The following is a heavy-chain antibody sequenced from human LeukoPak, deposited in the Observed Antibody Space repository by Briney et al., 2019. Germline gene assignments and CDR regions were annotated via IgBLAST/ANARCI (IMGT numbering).Heavy chain of an antibody. J-gene: IGHJ3*02. CDR2: INWNGGST. V-gene: IGHV3-20*04. D-gene: IGHD1-20*01. Sequence: GGSLRLSCAASGFTFDDYGMSWVRQAPGKGLEWVSGINWNGGSTGYADSVKGRFTISRDNAKNSLYLQMNGLRAEDTALYYCARDRYNWNAPQEGDAFDIWGQGTMVTVSS. CDR3: ARDRYNWNAPQEGDAFDI. CDR1: GFTFDDYG.